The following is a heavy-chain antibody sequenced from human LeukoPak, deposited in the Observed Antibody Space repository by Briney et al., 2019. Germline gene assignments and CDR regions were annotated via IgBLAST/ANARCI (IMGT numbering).Heavy chain of an antibody. CDR2: IYYSGST. J-gene: IGHJ4*02. CDR3: ACPFYVDTAMDHDY. V-gene: IGHV4-39*01. Sequence: SETLSLTCTVSGGSISSSSYYWGWIRQPPGKGLEWIGSIYYSGSTYYNPSLKSRVTIPVDTSKHQFSLKLSSVTDADTAVYYCACPFYVDTAMDHDYWGQGTLVTVSS. D-gene: IGHD5-18*01. CDR1: GGSISSSSYY.